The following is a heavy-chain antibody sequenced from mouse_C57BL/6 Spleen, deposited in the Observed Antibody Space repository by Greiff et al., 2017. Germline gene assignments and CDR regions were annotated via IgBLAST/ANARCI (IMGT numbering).Heavy chain of an antibody. V-gene: IGHV1-42*01. CDR1: CYSFTGYY. Sequence: VQLQQSGPELVKPGASVKISCKASCYSFTGYYMNWVKQSPEKSLEWIGEINPSTGGTTYNQKFKAKATLTVDKSSSTAYMQLKSLTSEDSAVYYCARRGHGGWASLAYWGQGTLVTGSA. CDR2: INPSTGGT. CDR3: ARRGHGGWASLAY. J-gene: IGHJ3*01. D-gene: IGHD1-1*02.